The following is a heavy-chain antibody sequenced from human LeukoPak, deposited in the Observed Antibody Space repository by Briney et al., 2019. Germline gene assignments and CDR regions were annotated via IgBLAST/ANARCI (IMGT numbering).Heavy chain of an antibody. CDR2: INSDGSST. Sequence: GGSLRLSCSASGFTLSSYWKHWVRQAPGKGLVCVSRINSDGSSTSYADSVKGRFTISRDNAKNTLYLQMNSLRGEDTAVYYCARGGAAMAYYWGQGTLVTVSS. CDR1: GFTLSSYW. V-gene: IGHV3-74*01. J-gene: IGHJ4*02. D-gene: IGHD5-18*01. CDR3: ARGGAAMAYY.